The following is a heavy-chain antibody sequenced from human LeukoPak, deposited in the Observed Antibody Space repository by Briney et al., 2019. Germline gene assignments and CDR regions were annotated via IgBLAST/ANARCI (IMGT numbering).Heavy chain of an antibody. CDR2: ISSGGSTI. Sequence: GGSLRLSCAASGFTFSSYSMNWVRQAPGKGLEWVSYISSGGSTIHYADSVKGRFTISRDNAKNSLYLQMNSLRAEDTAVYYCARAKKDYDYVWGSYKDVRVGMDVWGQGTTVTVSS. J-gene: IGHJ6*02. CDR1: GFTFSSYS. V-gene: IGHV3-48*01. D-gene: IGHD3-16*01. CDR3: ARAKKDYDYVWGSYKDVRVGMDV.